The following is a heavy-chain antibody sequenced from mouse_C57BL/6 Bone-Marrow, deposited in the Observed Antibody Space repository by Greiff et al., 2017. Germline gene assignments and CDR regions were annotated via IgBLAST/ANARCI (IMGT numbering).Heavy chain of an antibody. CDR1: GYTFTSYW. CDR2: IDPSDSET. J-gene: IGHJ2*01. V-gene: IGHV1-52*01. CDR3: ARRDYGSSRDY. Sequence: QVQLQQPGAELVRPGSSVKLSCKASGYTFTSYWMHWVKQRPIQGLEWIGNIDPSDSETHYNQKFKDKATLTVDKSSSTAYMQLSSLTSEDSAVYYCARRDYGSSRDYWGQGTTLTVSS. D-gene: IGHD1-1*01.